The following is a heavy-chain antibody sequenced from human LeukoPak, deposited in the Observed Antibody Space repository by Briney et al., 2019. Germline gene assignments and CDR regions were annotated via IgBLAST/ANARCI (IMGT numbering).Heavy chain of an antibody. CDR1: GFTFSSYE. V-gene: IGHV3-30*02. D-gene: IGHD4-23*01. CDR3: AKAASGYGGNP. J-gene: IGHJ5*02. CDR2: IRYDGSNK. Sequence: GGSLRLSCAASGFTFSSYEMNWVRQAPGKGLEWVAFIRYDGSNKYYADSVKGRFTISRDNSKNTLYLQMNSLRAEDTAVYYCAKAASGYGGNPWGQGTLVTVSS.